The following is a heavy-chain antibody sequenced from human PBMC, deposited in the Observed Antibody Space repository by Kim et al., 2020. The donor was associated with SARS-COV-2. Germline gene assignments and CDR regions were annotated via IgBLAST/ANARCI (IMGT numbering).Heavy chain of an antibody. CDR3: AKRGYDILTGEYVDY. CDR2: IWYDGSNK. D-gene: IGHD3-9*01. V-gene: IGHV3-33*06. J-gene: IGHJ4*02. Sequence: GGSLRLSCAASGFTFSSYAMHWVRQAPGKGLEWVAVIWYDGSNKYYADSVKGRFTISRDNSKNTLYLQMNSLRAEDTAVYYCAKRGYDILTGEYVDYWGQGTLVTVSS. CDR1: GFTFSSYA.